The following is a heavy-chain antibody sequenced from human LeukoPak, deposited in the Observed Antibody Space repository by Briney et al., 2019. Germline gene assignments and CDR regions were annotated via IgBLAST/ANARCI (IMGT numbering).Heavy chain of an antibody. Sequence: PGGSLRLSCAASGFIFSSYAMSWVRQAPGKGLEWVSAISGSGGSTYYADSVKGRFTISRDNSKNTLYLQMNSLRAEDTAVYYCAKRGLRYFDWLPDYWGQGTLVTVSS. CDR3: AKRGLRYFDWLPDY. D-gene: IGHD3-9*01. CDR2: ISGSGGST. J-gene: IGHJ4*02. V-gene: IGHV3-23*01. CDR1: GFIFSSYA.